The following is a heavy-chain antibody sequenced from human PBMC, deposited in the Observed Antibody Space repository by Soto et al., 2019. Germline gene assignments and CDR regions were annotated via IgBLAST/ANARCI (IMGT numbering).Heavy chain of an antibody. J-gene: IGHJ4*02. CDR3: ARGWGYSYGLAFDY. CDR2: LYYSGST. Sequence: QVQLQESGPGLVKPSETLSLTCTVSGGSISSYYWSWIRQPPGKGLEWIGYLYYSGSTNYNPSLKSRVTISVDTSKNQFSLKLSSVTAADTAVYYCARGWGYSYGLAFDYWGQGTLVTVSS. D-gene: IGHD5-18*01. CDR1: GGSISSYY. V-gene: IGHV4-59*01.